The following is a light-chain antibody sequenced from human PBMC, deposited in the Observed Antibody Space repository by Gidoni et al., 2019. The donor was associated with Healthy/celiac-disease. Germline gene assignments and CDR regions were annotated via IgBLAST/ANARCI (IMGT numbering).Light chain of an antibody. J-gene: IGKJ1*01. CDR1: QSVLYSSNNKNY. CDR3: QQYYSTPPT. Sequence: DIVMTQSPDSLAVSLGERATSNCKSSQSVLYSSNNKNYLAWYQQKPGQPPKLLIYWASTRESGVPDRFSGSGSGTAFTLTISSLQAEDVAVYYCQQYYSTPPTFGHGTKVEIK. CDR2: WAS. V-gene: IGKV4-1*01.